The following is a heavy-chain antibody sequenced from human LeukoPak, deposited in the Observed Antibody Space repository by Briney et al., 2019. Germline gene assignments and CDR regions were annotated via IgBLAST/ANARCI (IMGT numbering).Heavy chain of an antibody. Sequence: GGSLRLSCAASGFTFSSYWMSWVRQAPGKGLEWVSAISGSGGSTYYADSVKGRFTISRDNSKNTLYLQMNSLRAEDTAVYYCAAAGYDAFDIWGQGTMVTVSS. CDR1: GFTFSSYW. CDR3: AAAGYDAFDI. D-gene: IGHD6-13*01. J-gene: IGHJ3*02. V-gene: IGHV3-23*01. CDR2: ISGSGGST.